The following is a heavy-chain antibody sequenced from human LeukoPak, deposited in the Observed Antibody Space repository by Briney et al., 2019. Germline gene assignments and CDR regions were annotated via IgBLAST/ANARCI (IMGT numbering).Heavy chain of an antibody. CDR1: GFTFSNYD. D-gene: IGHD1-26*01. CDR3: ARYSGIIKTFDY. CDR2: ISHDGSKK. V-gene: IGHV3-30*03. Sequence: GGSLRLSCTASGFTFSNYDMHWVRQAPGKGLEWGALISHDGSKKYFADSVKGRFAVSRDNSKNTLYLQLNSLGAEDTAMYYCARYSGIIKTFDYWGQGTLVTVSS. J-gene: IGHJ4*02.